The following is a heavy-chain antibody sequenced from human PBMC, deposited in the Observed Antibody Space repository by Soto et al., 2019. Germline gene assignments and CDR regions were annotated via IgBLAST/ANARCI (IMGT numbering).Heavy chain of an antibody. CDR1: GFTVSSNY. V-gene: IGHV3-53*01. CDR3: GGSSWYYYYYYMDV. J-gene: IGHJ6*03. Sequence: GGSLRLSCAASGFTVSSNYMSWVRQAPGKGLEWVSVIYSGGSTYYVDSVKGRFTISRDNSKNTLYLQMNSLRAEDTAVYYCGGSSWYYYYYYMDVWGKGTTVTVSS. CDR2: IYSGGST. D-gene: IGHD6-13*01.